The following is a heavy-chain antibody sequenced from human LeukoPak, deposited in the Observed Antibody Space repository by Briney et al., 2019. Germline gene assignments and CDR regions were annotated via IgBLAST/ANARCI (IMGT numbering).Heavy chain of an antibody. CDR1: GGSFSGYY. J-gene: IGHJ4*02. V-gene: IGHV4-34*01. Sequence: PSETLSLTCAVYGGSFSGYYWSWIRQPPGKGLEWIGEINHSGSTNYNPSLKSRVTISVDTSKNQFSLKLSSVTAAGTAVYYCARVIAARREDFEYWGQGTLVTVSS. D-gene: IGHD6-6*01. CDR3: ARVIAARREDFEY. CDR2: INHSGST.